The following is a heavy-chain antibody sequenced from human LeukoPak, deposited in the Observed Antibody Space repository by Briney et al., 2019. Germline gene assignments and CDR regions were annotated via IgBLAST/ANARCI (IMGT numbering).Heavy chain of an antibody. V-gene: IGHV4-59*01. D-gene: IGHD6-19*01. J-gene: IGHJ3*02. CDR2: LYYSGST. CDR1: GGSISNSY. CDR3: ARGSHEEAFDI. Sequence: SETLSLTCTVSGGSISNSYWSWIRLPPGKGREWIGYLYYSGSTNYNPSLKSRVTISVDTSKNQFSLKLSSVTAADTAVYYCARGSHEEAFDIWGQGTMVTVSS.